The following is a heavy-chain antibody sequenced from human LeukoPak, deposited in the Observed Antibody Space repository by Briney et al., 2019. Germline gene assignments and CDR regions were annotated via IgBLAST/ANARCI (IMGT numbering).Heavy chain of an antibody. D-gene: IGHD6-19*01. J-gene: IGHJ5*02. CDR2: INHSGST. Sequence: NPSETLSLTCAVYGGSFSGYYWSWIRQPPGKGLEWIGEINHSGSTNYNPSLKSRVTISVDTSKNQFSLKLSSVTAADTAVYYCARGLAFSSGWTGSWFDPWGQGTLVTVSS. CDR3: ARGLAFSSGWTGSWFDP. CDR1: GGSFSGYY. V-gene: IGHV4-34*01.